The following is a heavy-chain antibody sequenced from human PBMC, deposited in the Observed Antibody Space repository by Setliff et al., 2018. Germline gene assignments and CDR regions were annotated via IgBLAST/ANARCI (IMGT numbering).Heavy chain of an antibody. D-gene: IGHD3-3*01. CDR1: GFSFSSYA. CDR3: AKSPHDFWSGRVFFDY. CDR2: IIGSGIST. V-gene: IGHV3-23*01. Sequence: GGSLRLSCAASGFSFSSYAMSWVRQAPGKGLEWVSTIIGSGISTYYADSVQGRVTISRDNHKNTLHLQMNSLRVEDTAMYYCAKSPHDFWSGRVFFDYWGQGMLVTVSS. J-gene: IGHJ4*01.